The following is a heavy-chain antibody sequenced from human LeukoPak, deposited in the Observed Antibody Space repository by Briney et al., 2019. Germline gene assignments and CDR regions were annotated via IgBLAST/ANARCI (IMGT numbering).Heavy chain of an antibody. CDR2: ISSSGSTI. CDR1: GFTFSSYE. D-gene: IGHD6-19*01. CDR3: ARESGSGWYGDLDY. Sequence: GGSLRLSRAASGFTFSSYEMNWVRQAPGKGLEWVSYISSSGSTINYADSVKGRFTISRDNAKNSLYLQMNSLRAEDTAIYYCARESGSGWYGDLDYWGQGTLVTVSS. J-gene: IGHJ4*02. V-gene: IGHV3-48*03.